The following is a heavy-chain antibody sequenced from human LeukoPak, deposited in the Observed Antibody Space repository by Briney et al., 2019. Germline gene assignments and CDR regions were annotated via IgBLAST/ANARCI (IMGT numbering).Heavy chain of an antibody. D-gene: IGHD6-19*01. CDR2: ISSSSNYI. CDR3: AREPGDSSGWSE. V-gene: IGHV3-21*01. CDR1: GFTFTSYS. J-gene: IGHJ4*02. Sequence: PGGSLRLSCAASGFTFTSYSMNWVRQAPGKGLEWVSSISSSSNYIYYADSVKGRLTISRDNAKNSLYLQMNSLRAEDTAVYYCAREPGDSSGWSEWGQGTLVTVPS.